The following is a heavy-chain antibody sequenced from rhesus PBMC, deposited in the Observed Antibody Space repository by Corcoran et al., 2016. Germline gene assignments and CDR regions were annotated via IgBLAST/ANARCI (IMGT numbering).Heavy chain of an antibody. J-gene: IGHJ4*01. Sequence: EVQLVESGGGLAKPGGSLRLSCAASGFTFSSYWMNWVRQTPGKGLEWISAINSGGGSTYYAESVKGRFAISRDNSKNTLSLQMNSLRAEDTAVYYCAKDRGIAAGRFDYWGQGVLVTVSS. CDR3: AKDRGIAAGRFDY. D-gene: IGHD6-13*01. V-gene: IGHV3S42*01. CDR2: INSGGGST. CDR1: GFTFSSYW.